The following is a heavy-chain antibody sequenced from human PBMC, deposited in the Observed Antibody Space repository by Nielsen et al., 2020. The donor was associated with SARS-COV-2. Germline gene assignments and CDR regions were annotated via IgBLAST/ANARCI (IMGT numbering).Heavy chain of an antibody. J-gene: IGHJ4*02. D-gene: IGHD2-2*01. V-gene: IGHV4-39*01. CDR3: ATMPLGQIPDYFDY. CDR2: IYYSGST. Sequence: RQAPGKGLEWIGSIYYSGSTYYNPSLKSRVTISVDTSKNQFSLKLSSVTAADTAVYYCATMPLGQIPDYFDYWGQGTLVTVSS.